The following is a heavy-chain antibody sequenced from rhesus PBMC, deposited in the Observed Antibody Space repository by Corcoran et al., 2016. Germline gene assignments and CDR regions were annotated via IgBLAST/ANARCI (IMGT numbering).Heavy chain of an antibody. CDR2: IYGSSGST. CDR1: GYSISSGYD. V-gene: IGHV4-76*01. D-gene: IGHD3-34*01. J-gene: IGHJ4*01. CDR3: ARERGDYYAYYFDY. Sequence: QVQLQESGPGVVKPSETLSLTCAVSGYSISSGYDWSWIRQPPGKGLEWIGYIYGSSGSTNYNPSLKNRVTMSKDTSKNQFSLKLSSVTAADTAVYYCARERGDYYAYYFDYWGQGVLVTVSS.